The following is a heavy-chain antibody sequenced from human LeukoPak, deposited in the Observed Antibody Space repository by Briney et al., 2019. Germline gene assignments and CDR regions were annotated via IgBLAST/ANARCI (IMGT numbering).Heavy chain of an antibody. CDR2: IYYSGRP. V-gene: IGHV4-39*01. J-gene: IGHJ4*02. Sequence: TETLSLTCTVPGGYISSSSTYYCGWIRPPPGKRLEPFGCIYYSGRPYYIPSFKGRVTICVDTSKNQFSLKVTSVSAADTAVYYCVISLKIGCGWFHNFDYWGQGTLVSV. CDR3: VISLKIGCGWFHNFDY. D-gene: IGHD6-19*01. CDR1: GGYISSSSTYY.